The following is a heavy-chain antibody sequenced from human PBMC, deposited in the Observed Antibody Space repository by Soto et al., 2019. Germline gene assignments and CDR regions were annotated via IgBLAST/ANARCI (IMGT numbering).Heavy chain of an antibody. Sequence: GGSLRLSCAASGFTFSSYGMHWVRQAPGKGLEWVAVIWYDGSNKYYADSVKGRFTISRDNSKNTLYLQMNSLRAEDTAVYYCARDYVGPPEGIAAAGAFDPWGQGTLVTVSS. D-gene: IGHD6-13*01. CDR3: ARDYVGPPEGIAAAGAFDP. V-gene: IGHV3-33*01. CDR1: GFTFSSYG. CDR2: IWYDGSNK. J-gene: IGHJ5*02.